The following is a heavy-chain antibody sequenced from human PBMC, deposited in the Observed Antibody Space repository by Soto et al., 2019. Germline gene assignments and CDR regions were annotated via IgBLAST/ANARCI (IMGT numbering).Heavy chain of an antibody. CDR3: AGGNCAGDCFFDF. J-gene: IGHJ4*02. V-gene: IGHV1-46*01. D-gene: IGHD2-21*02. CDR2: INSGNSKT. CDR1: AYTFTTYY. Sequence: QVQLVQSGAEVKKPGTSVKISCKASAYTFTTYYIHWVRQAPGQGPEWMAAINSGNSKTEYGEKFQGRVTVTRDTSTSTFYMEMTSLRFDDTAVYFCAGGNCAGDCFFDFWGQGTRVTVSS.